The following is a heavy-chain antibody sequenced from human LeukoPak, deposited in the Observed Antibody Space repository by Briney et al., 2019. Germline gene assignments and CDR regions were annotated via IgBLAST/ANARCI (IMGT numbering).Heavy chain of an antibody. J-gene: IGHJ4*02. CDR1: GLTFSSYW. V-gene: IGHV3-74*01. D-gene: IGHD3-10*01. CDR2: TNSDGSST. Sequence: GGSLRLYCAASGLTFSSYWMHWVRQAPGKGLVWVSRTNSDGSSTSYADSVKGRFTISRDNAKNTLYLQMNSLRAEDTAVYYCARDTYYYGSGTRGPFDYWGQGTLVTVSS. CDR3: ARDTYYYGSGTRGPFDY.